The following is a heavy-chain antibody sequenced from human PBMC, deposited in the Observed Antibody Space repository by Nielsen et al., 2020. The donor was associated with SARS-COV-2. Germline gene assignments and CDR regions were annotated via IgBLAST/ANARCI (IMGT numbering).Heavy chain of an antibody. Sequence: VRQAPGKGLEWIGEIYHSGSTNYNPSLKSRVTISVDTSKNQFSLKLSSVTAADTAVYYCARVSLYYYGSGSYYNVPYYYYGMDVWGQGTTVTVSS. J-gene: IGHJ6*02. V-gene: IGHV4-4*02. CDR3: ARVSLYYYGSGSYYNVPYYYYGMDV. CDR2: IYHSGST. D-gene: IGHD3-10*01.